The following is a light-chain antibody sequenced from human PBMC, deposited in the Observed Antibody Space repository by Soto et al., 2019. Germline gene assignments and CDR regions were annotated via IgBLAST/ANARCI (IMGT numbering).Light chain of an antibody. CDR1: QGISSY. Sequence: AIRMTQSPSSLSASTGGRVTIPCRASQGISSYLAWYQQKPGKAPKLLIYAASTLQSGVPSRFSGSGSGTDFTLTISSLQPEDFATYYCQQLNSYPLTFGGGTKVDIK. CDR2: AAS. V-gene: IGKV1-8*01. J-gene: IGKJ4*01. CDR3: QQLNSYPLT.